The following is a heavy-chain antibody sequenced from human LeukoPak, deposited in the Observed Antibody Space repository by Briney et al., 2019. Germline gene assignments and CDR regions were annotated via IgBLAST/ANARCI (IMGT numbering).Heavy chain of an antibody. V-gene: IGHV1-69*04. Sequence: SVKVSCKASVGTFSRYAISWVRQAPGQGLEWMGRIIPILGIANYAQKFRGRVTITADKSTSTAYMELSSLRSEDTAVYYCARVGGGDGLLDYWGQGTLVTVSS. CDR2: IIPILGIA. D-gene: IGHD2-21*02. J-gene: IGHJ4*02. CDR1: VGTFSRYA. CDR3: ARVGGGDGLLDY.